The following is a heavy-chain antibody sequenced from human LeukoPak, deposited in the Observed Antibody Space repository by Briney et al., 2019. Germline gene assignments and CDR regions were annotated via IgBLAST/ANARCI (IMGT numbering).Heavy chain of an antibody. CDR1: GFSFSDYT. J-gene: IGHJ4*01. V-gene: IGHV3-21*01. CDR3: ATMVGPRLGTYYFDF. Sequence: GGSLRLSCVGSGFSFSDYTLEWVRQPPGKGLEWVASITPKSDYIYYTPSVKGRFTISRDNARRSVYLQMNSLRADDAALYYCATMVGPRLGTYYFDFWGQGVQVIVSS. CDR2: ITPKSDYI. D-gene: IGHD3-10*01.